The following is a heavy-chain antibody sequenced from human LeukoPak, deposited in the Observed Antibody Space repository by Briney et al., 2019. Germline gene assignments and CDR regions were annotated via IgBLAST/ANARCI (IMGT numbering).Heavy chain of an antibody. CDR3: AREYYDILTGSRGYYFDY. CDR2: IYYRGST. J-gene: IGHJ4*02. V-gene: IGHV4-59*01. D-gene: IGHD3-9*01. CDR1: GGSISSYF. Sequence: SEALSLSCTVSGGSISSYFWSSIRQPPGKGLEWVGYIYYRGSTNYNPSLKSRVIISLDTSKIQFSLKLSSVTAADTAVYYCAREYYDILTGSRGYYFDYWGQGTLVTVSS.